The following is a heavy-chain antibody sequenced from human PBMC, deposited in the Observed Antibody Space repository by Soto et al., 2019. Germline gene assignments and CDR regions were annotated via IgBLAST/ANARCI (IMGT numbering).Heavy chain of an antibody. Sequence: SETLSLTCTVSGASISYGGFSWSWIRQSPGKGLEWIGYISHLESTYFHPSFKSRLTMPIDRTRNQFSLKLSSVTAADMAVYYCARGGGYDSFDYWGQGVLVTVSS. CDR2: ISHLEST. J-gene: IGHJ4*02. D-gene: IGHD5-12*01. CDR3: ARGGGYDSFDY. CDR1: GASISYGGFS. V-gene: IGHV4-30-2*06.